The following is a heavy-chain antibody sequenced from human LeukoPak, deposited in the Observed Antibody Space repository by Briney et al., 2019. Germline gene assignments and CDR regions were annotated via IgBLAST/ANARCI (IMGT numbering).Heavy chain of an antibody. D-gene: IGHD3-16*01. CDR3: AKESTSTFSIDP. V-gene: IGHV3-23*01. CDR1: GFTFSSYA. Sequence: PGGSLRLSCAASGFTFSSYAMSWVRQAPGKGLEWVSAISGSGGSTYYADSVKGRFTISRDNSKNTLYLQMSSLRAEDTAVYYRAKESTSTFSIDPWGQGTLVTVSS. CDR2: ISGSGGST. J-gene: IGHJ5*02.